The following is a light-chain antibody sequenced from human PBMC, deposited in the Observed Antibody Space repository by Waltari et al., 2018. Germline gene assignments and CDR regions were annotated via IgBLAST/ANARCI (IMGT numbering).Light chain of an antibody. V-gene: IGKV3-11*01. CDR3: QQRSNWPYT. CDR1: QSVSSY. Sequence: EIVLPQSPATLSLSPGERAPLLCRASQSVSSYLAWYQQKPGQAPRLLIYDASNRATGIPARFSGSGSGTDFTLTISSLEPEDFAVYYCQQRSNWPYTFGQGTKLEIK. J-gene: IGKJ2*01. CDR2: DAS.